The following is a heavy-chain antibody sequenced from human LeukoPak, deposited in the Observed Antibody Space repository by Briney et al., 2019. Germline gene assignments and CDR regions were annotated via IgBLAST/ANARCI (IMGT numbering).Heavy chain of an antibody. V-gene: IGHV4-4*07. Sequence: PSETLSLTCTVSGGSISSYYWSWIRQPAGKGLEWIGRIYTSGSTNYNPSLKGRVTMSVDTSKNQFSLKLSSVTAADTAVYYCARDAPVGYCSSTSCQPPYYYYYGMDVWGQGTTVTVSS. J-gene: IGHJ6*02. CDR1: GGSISSYY. CDR3: ARDAPVGYCSSTSCQPPYYYYYGMDV. CDR2: IYTSGST. D-gene: IGHD2-2*01.